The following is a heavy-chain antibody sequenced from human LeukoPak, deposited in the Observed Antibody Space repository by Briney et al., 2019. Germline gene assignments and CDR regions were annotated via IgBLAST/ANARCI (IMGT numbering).Heavy chain of an antibody. V-gene: IGHV3-30*02. D-gene: IGHD6-19*01. CDR1: GFTFSQYG. CDR3: ARTYSSGWYGPFDY. CDR2: IRYDGSNK. J-gene: IGHJ4*02. Sequence: PGGSLRLSCAASGFTFSQYGMHWVRQAPGKGLEWVAFIRYDGSNKDYADAVKGRFTFSRDNAKNSLYLQMNSLRAEDTAVYYCARTYSSGWYGPFDYWGQGTLVTVSS.